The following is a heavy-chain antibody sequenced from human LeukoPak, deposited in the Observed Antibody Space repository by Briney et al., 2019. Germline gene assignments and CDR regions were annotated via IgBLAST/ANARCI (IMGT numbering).Heavy chain of an antibody. CDR2: IFYSGST. V-gene: IGHV4-39*01. CDR3: ASTLTYYYGSGSYYIDC. D-gene: IGHD3-10*01. CDR1: GASIRSSSYY. J-gene: IGHJ4*02. Sequence: SSETLSLTCTVSGASIRSSSYYWGWIRQPPGRGLEWIGSIFYSGSTYYNPSIKSRVTISVDTSKNQFSLKLRSVTAADTAVYYCASTLTYYYGSGSYYIDCWGRGTLVTVSS.